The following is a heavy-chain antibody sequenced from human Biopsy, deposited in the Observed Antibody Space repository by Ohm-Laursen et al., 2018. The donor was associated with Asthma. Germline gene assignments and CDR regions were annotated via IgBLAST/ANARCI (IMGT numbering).Heavy chain of an antibody. CDR2: ISWNSGNI. D-gene: IGHD3-22*01. Sequence: SLRLSCAASGFSFVDCAMHWVRQAPGKGLEWVSSISWNSGNIDYAVSVKGRFTISRDNAKNSLYLQMQSLRAEDTAFYYCAKSADYYDSTDYLAFWGRGTLVTVSS. CDR3: AKSADYYDSTDYLAF. J-gene: IGHJ4*01. CDR1: GFSFVDCA. V-gene: IGHV3-9*01.